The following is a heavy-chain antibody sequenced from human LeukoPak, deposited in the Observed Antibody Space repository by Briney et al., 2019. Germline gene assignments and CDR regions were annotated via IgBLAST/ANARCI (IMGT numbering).Heavy chain of an antibody. CDR3: AKESLTSGWHFFDY. Sequence: GGSLRLSCAASGFTFSTYAMSWVRQAPGQGLEWVSVISGSGGSTYYADSVKGRSTISRDNSKNTLYLQMNSLRVEDTAVYYCAKESLTSGWHFFDYWGQGTLVTVSS. V-gene: IGHV3-23*01. CDR1: GFTFSTYA. CDR2: ISGSGGST. J-gene: IGHJ4*02. D-gene: IGHD6-19*01.